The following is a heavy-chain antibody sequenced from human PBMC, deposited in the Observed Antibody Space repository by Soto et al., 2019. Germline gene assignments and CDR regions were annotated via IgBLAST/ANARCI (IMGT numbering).Heavy chain of an antibody. D-gene: IGHD3-10*01. J-gene: IGHJ6*02. CDR3: ARLLVRGVIELDYGMDV. CDR2: IIPIFGTA. V-gene: IGHV1-69*13. Sequence: SVKVSCKASGGTFSSYAISWVRQAPGQGLEWMGGIIPIFGTANYAQKFQGRVTITADESTSTAYMELSSLRSEDTAVYYCARLLVRGVIELDYGMDVWGQGTTVTVSS. CDR1: GGTFSSYA.